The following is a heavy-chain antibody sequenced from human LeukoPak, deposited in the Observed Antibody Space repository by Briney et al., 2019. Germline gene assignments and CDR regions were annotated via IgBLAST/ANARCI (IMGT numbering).Heavy chain of an antibody. Sequence: PGGSLRLTCAASGFSFSAYGMNWVRQGPGKGLEWVSCISRSGDYIYYADSVKGRFTISRDNAENSVYLQMNSLRAEDTAIYHCASPSSYGDYYFGYWGQGTLVTVSS. J-gene: IGHJ4*02. D-gene: IGHD4-17*01. CDR3: ASPSSYGDYYFGY. CDR1: GFSFSAYG. CDR2: ISRSGDYI. V-gene: IGHV3-21*01.